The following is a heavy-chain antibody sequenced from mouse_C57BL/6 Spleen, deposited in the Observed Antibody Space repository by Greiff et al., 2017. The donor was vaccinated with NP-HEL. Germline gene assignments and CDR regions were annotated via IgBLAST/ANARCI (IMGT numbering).Heavy chain of an antibody. CDR1: GYTFTDYE. D-gene: IGHD4-1*01. CDR2: IDPETGGT. V-gene: IGHV1-15*01. J-gene: IGHJ4*01. CDR3: TRSANWSNYYAMDY. Sequence: VKLMESGAELVRPGASVTLSCKASGYTFTDYEMHWVKQTPVHGLEWIGAIDPETGGTAYNQKFKGKAILTADKSSSTAYMELRSLTSEDSAVYYCTRSANWSNYYAMDYWGQGTSVTVSS.